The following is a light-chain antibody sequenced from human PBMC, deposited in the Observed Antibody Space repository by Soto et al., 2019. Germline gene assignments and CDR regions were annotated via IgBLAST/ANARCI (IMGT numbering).Light chain of an antibody. CDR3: QNYNSAPQLT. J-gene: IGKJ4*01. CDR2: TAS. V-gene: IGKV1-27*01. CDR1: QGISNY. Sequence: DIQMTQSPSSLSASVGDRVTITCRASQGISNYLAWYQQKPGKVPKLLIYTASTLQSGVPSRFSGSGSGTDFTLTISILQPEDVATYYCQNYNSAPQLTFGGGTKVEIK.